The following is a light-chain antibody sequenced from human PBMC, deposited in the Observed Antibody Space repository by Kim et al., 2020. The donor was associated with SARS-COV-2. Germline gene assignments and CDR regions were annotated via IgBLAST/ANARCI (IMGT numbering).Light chain of an antibody. V-gene: IGLV3-1*01. CDR2: QDT. J-gene: IGLJ2*01. Sequence: SYELTQPPSLSVSPGQTASITCSGDKLGDKYTCWYQQKPGQSPVLVIYQDTKRPSGIPERFSGSNSGNTATLTISGTQAMDEADYYCQAWDSHTVVFGGGTQLTV. CDR3: QAWDSHTVV. CDR1: KLGDKY.